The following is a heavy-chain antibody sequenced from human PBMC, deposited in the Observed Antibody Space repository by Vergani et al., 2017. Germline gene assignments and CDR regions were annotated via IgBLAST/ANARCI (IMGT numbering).Heavy chain of an antibody. J-gene: IGHJ4*02. CDR2: ISGSGGST. D-gene: IGHD6-19*01. CDR1: GFTFSSYA. Sequence: EVQLLESGRGLVQPGGSLRLSCAASGFTFSSYAMSWVRQAPGKGLEWVSAISGSGGSTYYADSVKGRFTISRDNSKNTLYLQMNSLRAEDTAVYYCAKDTNVYSSGRAGYWGQGTLVTVSS. CDR3: AKDTNVYSSGRAGY. V-gene: IGHV3-23*01.